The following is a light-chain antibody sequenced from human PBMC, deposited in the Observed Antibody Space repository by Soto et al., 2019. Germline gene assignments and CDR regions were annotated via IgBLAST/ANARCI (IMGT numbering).Light chain of an antibody. CDR2: ATS. J-gene: IGKJ4*01. CDR3: QKYNSAPLT. V-gene: IGKV1-27*01. Sequence: DVQMTQSPSSLSAFVGDRATITCRASQGIATYLAWCQQKPGKVPKLLIYATSTLQSGVPSGFSGSGSGTDFTLTISSLLPEDVGAYYCQKYNSAPLTFGGGTKVEIK. CDR1: QGIATY.